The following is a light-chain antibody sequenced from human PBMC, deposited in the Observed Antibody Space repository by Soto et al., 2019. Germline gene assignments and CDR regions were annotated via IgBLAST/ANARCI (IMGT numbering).Light chain of an antibody. J-gene: IGLJ1*01. V-gene: IGLV2-14*01. CDR2: EVS. CDR1: GSDVGSYKY. Sequence: QSALTQPASVSGSPGQSITISCTGTGSDVGSYKYVSWYQQHPGKAPKLIIFEVSNRPSGVSDRFSGSKSDNRASLTISGLQAEDEADYYCSSYTSISSLGVFGTGTKVTVL. CDR3: SSYTSISSLGV.